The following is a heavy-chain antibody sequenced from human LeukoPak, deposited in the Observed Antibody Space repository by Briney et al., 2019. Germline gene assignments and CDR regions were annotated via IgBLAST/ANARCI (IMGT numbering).Heavy chain of an antibody. D-gene: IGHD6-13*01. CDR1: GFTFSGSA. CDR3: ASGSSSWYFGY. J-gene: IGHJ4*02. CDR2: IRSKANSYAT. Sequence: GGSLKLSCAASGFTFSGSAMHWVRQASGKGLEWVGRIRSKANSYATAYAASVKGRFTISRDDSKNTLYLQMNSLRAEDTAVYYCASGSSSWYFGYWGQGTLVTVSS. V-gene: IGHV3-73*01.